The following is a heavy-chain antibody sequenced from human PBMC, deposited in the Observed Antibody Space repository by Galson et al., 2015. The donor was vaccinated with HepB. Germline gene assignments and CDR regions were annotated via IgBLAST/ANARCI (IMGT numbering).Heavy chain of an antibody. CDR3: ARTSSGWYYFDY. CDR1: GYTFTSYY. V-gene: IGHV1-46*03. Sequence: SVKVSCKASGYTFTSYYMHWVRQAPGQGLEWMGIINPSGGSTSYAQKFQGRVTMTRDTSTSTVYMELSSLRSEDTAMYYCARTSSGWYYFDYWGQGTLVTVSS. D-gene: IGHD6-19*01. CDR2: INPSGGST. J-gene: IGHJ4*02.